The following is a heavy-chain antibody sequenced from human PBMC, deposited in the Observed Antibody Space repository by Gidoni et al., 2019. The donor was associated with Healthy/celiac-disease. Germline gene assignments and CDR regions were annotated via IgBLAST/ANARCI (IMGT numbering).Heavy chain of an antibody. Sequence: EVPLVPSGADVKKPGESLKISCKPSGSSFTNYWIGWVRQVPGKGLEWMGIIYPDDADTRYSTSFQGQVTISADKSINTAVLQGSSLKASDTAMYYCARFYAVEGGYYFDYWGQGTLVTVSS. J-gene: IGHJ4*02. D-gene: IGHD6-19*01. CDR3: ARFYAVEGGYYFDY. CDR1: GSSFTNYW. V-gene: IGHV5-51*01. CDR2: IYPDDADT.